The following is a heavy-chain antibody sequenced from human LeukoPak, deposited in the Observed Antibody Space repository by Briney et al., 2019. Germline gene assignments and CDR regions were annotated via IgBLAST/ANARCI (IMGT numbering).Heavy chain of an antibody. CDR2: IYYSGST. V-gene: IGHV4-39*01. CDR1: GGSISSSSYY. Sequence: SETLSLTCTVSGGSISSSSYYWGWIRQPPGKGLEWIGSIYYSGSTYYNPSLKSRVTISVDTSKNQFSLKLSSVTAADTAVYYCARQGSSGGYWGQGPLVTVSS. D-gene: IGHD6-13*01. CDR3: ARQGSSGGY. J-gene: IGHJ4*02.